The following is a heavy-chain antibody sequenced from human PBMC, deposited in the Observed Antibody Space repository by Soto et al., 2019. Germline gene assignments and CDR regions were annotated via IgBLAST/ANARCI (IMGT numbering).Heavy chain of an antibody. V-gene: IGHV4-39*01. Sequence: QLQLQESGPGLVKPSETLSLTCTVSGGSISDSSYYWVWIRQPPGKGLEWIGSFYYSGHTYYNSSLTSRVTISGDTSDNQFSLKLSSVTAADTAVYYCARQVVDGAVAGSGSFDFWGQGTLVTVSS. CDR3: ARQVVDGAVAGSGSFDF. J-gene: IGHJ4*02. D-gene: IGHD6-19*01. CDR2: FYYSGHT. CDR1: GGSISDSSYY.